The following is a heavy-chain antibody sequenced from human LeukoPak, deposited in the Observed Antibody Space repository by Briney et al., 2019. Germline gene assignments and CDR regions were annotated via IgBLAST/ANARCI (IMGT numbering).Heavy chain of an antibody. CDR1: GYTFTGDY. D-gene: IGHD6-19*01. CDR3: ARSHSSAYIDVFDI. Sequence: GASVKVSCKAPGYTFTGDYMHWVRQAPGQGLEWMGWINPNSGGTNYAQKFQGRVTMTRDTSISTAYMELSRLRSDDTAVYYCARSHSSAYIDVFDIWGQGTMVTVSS. J-gene: IGHJ3*02. V-gene: IGHV1-2*02. CDR2: INPNSGGT.